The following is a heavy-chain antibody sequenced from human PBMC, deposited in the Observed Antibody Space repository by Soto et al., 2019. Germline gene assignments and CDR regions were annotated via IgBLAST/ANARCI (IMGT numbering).Heavy chain of an antibody. J-gene: IGHJ4*02. D-gene: IGHD2-2*01. CDR1: GFAFNNYG. CDR3: AREDSIIIPAVSDF. CDR2: ISKSDYT. Sequence: GGSLRLSCTVSGFAFNNYGIDWVRQAPGKGLEWVSSISKSDYTYYSDSVKGRFTISRDNAKNSVSLQMNTLRVEDTAVYYCAREDSIIIPAVSDFWGQGALVTVSS. V-gene: IGHV3-21*01.